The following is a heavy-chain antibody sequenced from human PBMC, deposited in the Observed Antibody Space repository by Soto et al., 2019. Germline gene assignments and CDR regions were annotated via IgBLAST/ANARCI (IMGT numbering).Heavy chain of an antibody. CDR1: GFTFSSYA. CDR3: ARDRLVDTAMVQYYYYGMDV. V-gene: IGHV3-23*01. J-gene: IGHJ6*02. CDR2: ISGSGGST. Sequence: GGSLRLSCAASGFTFSSYAMSWVRQAPGKGLEWVSAISGSGGSTYYADSVKGRFTISRDNSKNTLYLQMNSLRAEDTAVYYCARDRLVDTAMVQYYYYGMDVWGQGTTVTVSS. D-gene: IGHD5-18*01.